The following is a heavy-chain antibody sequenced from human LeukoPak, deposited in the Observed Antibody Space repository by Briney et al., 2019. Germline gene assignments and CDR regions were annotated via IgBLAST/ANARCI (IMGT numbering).Heavy chain of an antibody. V-gene: IGHV1-2*02. J-gene: IGHJ4*02. Sequence: ASVKVSCKASGYTFTGYYIQWGRQAPGQGLEWMGWINPNSGDTNCAQKFQGRVTMTGDPSISTAYMEVSSLISDDTAVYYCARIHFGSGNYWGQGTLVTVSS. CDR3: ARIHFGSGNY. CDR2: INPNSGDT. CDR1: GYTFTGYY. D-gene: IGHD3-10*01.